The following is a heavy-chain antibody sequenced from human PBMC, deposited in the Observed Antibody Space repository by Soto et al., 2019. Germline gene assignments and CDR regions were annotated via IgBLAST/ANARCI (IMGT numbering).Heavy chain of an antibody. Sequence: QMQLVQSGPEVKKPGTSVKVSCKTSGFTFTSSAIQWVRQARGQRLEWIGWIVVGSDNTNYAQKFPERVTITRDLFTNTIYMDLSGLSSEDPVVYYCVASHAFWQNYYYGAMDVWGQRAPVTVSS. CDR3: VASHAFWQNYYYGAMDV. CDR1: GFTFTSSA. J-gene: IGHJ6*02. CDR2: IVVGSDNT. V-gene: IGHV1-58*02.